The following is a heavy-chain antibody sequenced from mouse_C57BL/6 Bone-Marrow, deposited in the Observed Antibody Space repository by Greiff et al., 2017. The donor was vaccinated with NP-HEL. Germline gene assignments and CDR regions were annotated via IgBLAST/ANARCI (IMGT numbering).Heavy chain of an antibody. D-gene: IGHD1-1*01. V-gene: IGHV2-2*01. CDR3: ARNEGPYYYGSSDYYAMDY. CDR2: IWSGGST. CDR1: GFSLTSYG. Sequence: VMLVESGPGLVQPSQSLSITCTVSGFSLTSYGVHWVRQSPGKGLEWLGVIWSGGSTDYNAAFISRLSISKDNSKSQVFFKMNSLQADDTAIYYCARNEGPYYYGSSDYYAMDYWGQGTSVTVSS. J-gene: IGHJ4*01.